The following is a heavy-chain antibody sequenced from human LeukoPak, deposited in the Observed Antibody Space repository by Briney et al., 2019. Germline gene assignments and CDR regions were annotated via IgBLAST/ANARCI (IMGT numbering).Heavy chain of an antibody. CDR1: GFTFSSYA. CDR3: AREAAAVINWFDP. Sequence: GGSLRLSCAASGFTFSSYAMPWVRQAPGKGLEWVAVISYDGSNKYYADSVKGRFTISRDNSKNTLYLQMNSLRAEDTAVYYCAREAAAVINWFDPWGQGTLVTVSS. V-gene: IGHV3-30-3*01. CDR2: ISYDGSNK. D-gene: IGHD6-13*01. J-gene: IGHJ5*02.